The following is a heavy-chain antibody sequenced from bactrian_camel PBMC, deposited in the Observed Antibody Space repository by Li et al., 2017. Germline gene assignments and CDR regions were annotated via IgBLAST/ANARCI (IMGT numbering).Heavy chain of an antibody. Sequence: HVQLVESGGGSVQAGGSLRLSCAASGHTGSSLCMAWFRQAPLQERKPIATIDSDNMTTYADFLQGRFTISKDTTKNTLYLQMNNLEPEDTARYFCAAEGARQLLLWGCGDFEYYGQGTQVTVS. D-gene: IGHD3*01. CDR3: AAEGARQLLLWGCGDFEY. CDR1: GHTGSSLC. CDR2: IDSDNMT. J-gene: IGHJ6*01. V-gene: IGHV3S53*01.